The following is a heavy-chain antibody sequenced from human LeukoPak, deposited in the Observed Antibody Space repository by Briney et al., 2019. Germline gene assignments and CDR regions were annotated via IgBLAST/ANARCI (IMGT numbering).Heavy chain of an antibody. CDR1: GGSISSGGYY. J-gene: IGHJ5*02. CDR3: AGTHPGGAAAGDALDP. Sequence: PSETLSLTCTVSGGSISSGGYYWSWIRQPPGKGQEWIGYIYHSGSTYYNPSLKSRVTISVDTSKNQFSLKLSSVTAADTAVYYCAGTHPGGAAAGDALDPWGQGTLVTVSS. CDR2: IYHSGST. V-gene: IGHV4-30-2*01. D-gene: IGHD6-13*01.